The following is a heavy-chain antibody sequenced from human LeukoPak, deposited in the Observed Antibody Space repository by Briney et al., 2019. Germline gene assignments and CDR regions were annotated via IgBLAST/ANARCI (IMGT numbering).Heavy chain of an antibody. D-gene: IGHD3-10*01. CDR1: GFTFTSYW. V-gene: IGHV3-7*01. J-gene: IGHJ4*02. Sequence: PGGSLRRSCSASGFTFTSYWMNWVRQAPGKGLEWVANINQDESEKYYVDSVKGRFTISRDNAKNSLFLQMHSLRAEDTAIYYCVKPYYYSSGSFNWVQGTLLTVSS. CDR3: VKPYYYSSGSFN. CDR2: INQDESEK.